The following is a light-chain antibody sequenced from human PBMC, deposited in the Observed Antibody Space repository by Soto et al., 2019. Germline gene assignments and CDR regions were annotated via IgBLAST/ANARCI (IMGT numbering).Light chain of an antibody. CDR2: EVR. CDR3: NSYSASDTVI. J-gene: IGLJ2*01. CDR1: SSDIGAYNY. Sequence: QSALTQPASVSGSPGQSITISCSGSSSDIGAYNYVSWYQQHPGKAPKVIIYEVRHRPSGVSNRFSASKSGNTASLTISGLQAEDEAHYYCNSYSASDTVIFGGGTKLTVL. V-gene: IGLV2-14*01.